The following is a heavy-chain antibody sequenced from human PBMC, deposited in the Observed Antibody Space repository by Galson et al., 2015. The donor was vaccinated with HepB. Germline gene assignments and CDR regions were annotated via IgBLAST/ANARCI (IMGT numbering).Heavy chain of an antibody. Sequence: SVKVSCKASGYTFTSYAMNWVRQAPGQGLEWMGWINTNTGNPTYAQGFTGRFVFSLDTSVSTAYLQISSLKAEDTAVYYCAREGEDYGSGSYSQDAFDIWGQGTMVTVSS. CDR2: INTNTGNP. J-gene: IGHJ3*02. V-gene: IGHV7-4-1*02. CDR3: AREGEDYGSGSYSQDAFDI. D-gene: IGHD3-10*01. CDR1: GYTFTSYA.